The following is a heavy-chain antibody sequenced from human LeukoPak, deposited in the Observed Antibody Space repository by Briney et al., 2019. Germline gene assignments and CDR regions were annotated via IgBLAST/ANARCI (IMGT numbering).Heavy chain of an antibody. CDR2: IYYSGST. CDR3: ARDAGSGAWFDP. CDR1: GGSISSYY. D-gene: IGHD6-19*01. J-gene: IGHJ5*02. V-gene: IGHV4-59*01. Sequence: PSETLSLTCTVSGGSISSYYWSWIRQPPGKGLEWIGYIYYSGSTNYNPPLKSRVTISVDTSKNQFSLKLSSVTAADTAVYYCARDAGSGAWFDPWGQGTLVTVSS.